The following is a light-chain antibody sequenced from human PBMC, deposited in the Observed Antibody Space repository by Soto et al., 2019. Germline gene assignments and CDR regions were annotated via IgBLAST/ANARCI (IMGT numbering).Light chain of an antibody. J-gene: IGLJ1*01. Sequence: QSVLTQSPSASGAPGQTIIISCSGSGSNIGTNAVYWYQQLPGSAPTLLVHSNDQRPFGVPHRFSGSRSGTSASLAVSGLRSEDEADYYCSAWDDALAAYVFGTGTKVTV. V-gene: IGLV1-47*02. CDR2: SND. CDR1: GSNIGTNA. CDR3: SAWDDALAAYV.